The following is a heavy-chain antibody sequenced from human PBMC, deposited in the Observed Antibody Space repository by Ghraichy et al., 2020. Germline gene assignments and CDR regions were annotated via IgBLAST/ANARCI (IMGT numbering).Heavy chain of an antibody. J-gene: IGHJ4*02. CDR2: ISGSGGST. Sequence: GGSLRLSCAASGFTFSSYAMSWVRQAPGKGLEWVSAISGSGGSTYYADSVKGRFTISRDNSKNTLYLQMNSLRAEDTAVYYCAKSFKVLRFLPSPIQPFDYWGQGTLVTVSS. CDR3: AKSFKVLRFLPSPIQPFDY. CDR1: GFTFSSYA. V-gene: IGHV3-23*01. D-gene: IGHD3-3*01.